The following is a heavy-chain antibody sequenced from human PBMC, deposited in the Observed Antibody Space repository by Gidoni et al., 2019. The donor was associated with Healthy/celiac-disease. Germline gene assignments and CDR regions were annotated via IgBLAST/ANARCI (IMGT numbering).Heavy chain of an antibody. CDR3: ARVVYLTYDFWSGYQGPAYFDY. V-gene: IGHV4-59*01. CDR2: IYYSGST. Sequence: QVQLQESGPGLVKPSETLSLTCTVSGGSISSYYWSWIRQPPGKGLEWIGYIYYSGSTNYNPSLKSRVTISVDTSKNQFSLKLSSVTAADTAVYYCARVVYLTYDFWSGYQGPAYFDYWGQGTLVTVSS. D-gene: IGHD3-3*01. CDR1: GGSISSYY. J-gene: IGHJ4*02.